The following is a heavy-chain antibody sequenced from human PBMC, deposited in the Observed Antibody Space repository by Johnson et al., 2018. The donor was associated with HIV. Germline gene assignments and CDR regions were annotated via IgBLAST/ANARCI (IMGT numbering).Heavy chain of an antibody. V-gene: IGHV3-30*03. J-gene: IGHJ3*02. Sequence: QVQLVEFGGGVVQPGRSLRLSCAASGFTFSSYGMHWVRQAPGKGLAWVAGISCVGIKKYPGNSVKCRFTISRDNSKNTLYLQMNSLRAEDTAVYYCARGGVIHDAFDIWGQGTMVTLSS. CDR1: GFTFSSYG. CDR3: ARGGVIHDAFDI. CDR2: ISCVGIKK. D-gene: IGHD3-3*01.